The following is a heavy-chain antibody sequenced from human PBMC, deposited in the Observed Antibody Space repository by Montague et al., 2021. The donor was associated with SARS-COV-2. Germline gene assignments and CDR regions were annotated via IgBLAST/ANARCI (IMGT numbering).Heavy chain of an antibody. CDR3: ARAQNTCFIANCVNYFDY. D-gene: IGHD1-1*01. CDR1: GGTQAQI. J-gene: IGHJ4*02. V-gene: IGHV4-59*11. Sequence: SETLSLTCYRLCGGTQAQIGSANVWTPVNTGYCMGYFDCTRSTKYNPSLKTRVTLSLDTPKKHCSLKLKSVTAADTAVYYCARAQNTCFIANCVNYFDYWGQGDLVTVSS. CDR2: FDCTRST.